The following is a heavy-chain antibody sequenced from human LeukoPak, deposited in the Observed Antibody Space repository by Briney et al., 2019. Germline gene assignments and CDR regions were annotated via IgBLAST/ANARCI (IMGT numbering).Heavy chain of an antibody. D-gene: IGHD2-2*02. CDR3: ASPIVVVPAAILGTPIDAFDI. V-gene: IGHV1-2*02. CDR2: INPNSGGT. Sequence: ASVKVSCKASGYTFTGYYMHWVRQAPGQGLEWMGWINPNSGGTNYAQKFQGRVTMTRDTSISTAYMELSRLRSDDTAVYYCASPIVVVPAAILGTPIDAFDIWGQGTMVTVSS. CDR1: GYTFTGYY. J-gene: IGHJ3*02.